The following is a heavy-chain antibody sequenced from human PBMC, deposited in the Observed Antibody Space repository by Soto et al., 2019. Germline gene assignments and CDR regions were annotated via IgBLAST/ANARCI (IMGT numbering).Heavy chain of an antibody. J-gene: IGHJ6*02. CDR1: GASISSDDYY. Sequence: LSRTCSISGASISSDDYYWSWFRQPPGKGLEWIGYISYSGSTYYNPSLKSRITISVDTSKTQFSLILSPVTAADTAVFYCAREVNNYYGMDVWGQGTTVTVSS. V-gene: IGHV4-30-4*01. CDR3: AREVNNYYGMDV. CDR2: ISYSGST.